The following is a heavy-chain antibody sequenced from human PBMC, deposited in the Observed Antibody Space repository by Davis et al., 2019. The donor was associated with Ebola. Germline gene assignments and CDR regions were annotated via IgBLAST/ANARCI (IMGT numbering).Heavy chain of an antibody. CDR3: ARDRAVAGTGWGWFDP. CDR1: GFTFSSYA. Sequence: GESLKISCAASGFTFSSYAMSWVRQAPGKGLEWVSAISGSGGSTYYADSVKGRFTISRDNSKNTLYLQMNSLRAEDTAVYYCARDRAVAGTGWGWFDPWGQGTLVTVSS. J-gene: IGHJ5*02. D-gene: IGHD6-19*01. CDR2: ISGSGGST. V-gene: IGHV3-23*01.